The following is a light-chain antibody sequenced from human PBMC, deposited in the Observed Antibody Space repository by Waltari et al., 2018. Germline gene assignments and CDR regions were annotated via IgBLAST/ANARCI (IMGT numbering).Light chain of an antibody. CDR2: DVS. CDR1: SRDIGRYDI. CDR3: CSYAGNYVWV. Sequence: QPALTQPAAVSGSPGQSVTISCTGASRDIGRYDIVSWYQQHPGNAPKLVISDVSKRPSGVSDRFSGSKSGDTASLTISGLQFEDEADYYCCSYAGNYVWVFGGGTRLTVL. J-gene: IGLJ3*02. V-gene: IGLV2-23*02.